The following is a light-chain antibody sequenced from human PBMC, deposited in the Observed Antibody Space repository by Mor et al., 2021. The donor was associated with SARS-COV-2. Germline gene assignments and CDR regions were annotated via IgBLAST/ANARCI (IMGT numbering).Light chain of an antibody. V-gene: IGLV3-21*04. CDR3: QIWDSSSDHVL. J-gene: IGLJ2*01. Sequence: TARITWGGDNIGSKSVHWYQQKPGQAPVLFIYYDTDRPSGIPERFSGSNSENTASLTISRVEAGDEADYYCQIWDSSSDHVLFGGGT. CDR2: YDT. CDR1: NIGSKS.